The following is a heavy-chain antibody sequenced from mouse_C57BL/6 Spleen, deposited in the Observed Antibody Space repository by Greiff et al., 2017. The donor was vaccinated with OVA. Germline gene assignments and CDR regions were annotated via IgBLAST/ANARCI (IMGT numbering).Heavy chain of an antibody. CDR3: ARRDYDYDEAMDY. V-gene: IGHV1-52*01. D-gene: IGHD2-4*01. J-gene: IGHJ4*01. CDR2: IDPSDSET. Sequence: VKLQQPGAELVRPGSSVKLSCKASGYTFTSYWMHWVKQRPIQGLEWIGNIDPSDSETHYNQKFKDKATLTVDKSSSTAYMQLSSLTSEDSAVYYCARRDYDYDEAMDYWGQGTSGTVSS. CDR1: GYTFTSYW.